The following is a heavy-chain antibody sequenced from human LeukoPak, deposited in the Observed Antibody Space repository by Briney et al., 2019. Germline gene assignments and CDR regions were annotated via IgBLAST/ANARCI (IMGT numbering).Heavy chain of an antibody. CDR2: IHTSGST. V-gene: IGHV4-4*09. Sequence: SETLSLTCRVSGGSISSYYWSWIRQPPGKGLEWIGYIHTSGSTNYNPSLKSRVTLSVDTSKNQFSLKLSSVTAADTAVYYCARQARGVYAFDIWGQGTMVTVSS. CDR3: ARQARGVYAFDI. D-gene: IGHD2-8*01. J-gene: IGHJ3*02. CDR1: GGSISSYY.